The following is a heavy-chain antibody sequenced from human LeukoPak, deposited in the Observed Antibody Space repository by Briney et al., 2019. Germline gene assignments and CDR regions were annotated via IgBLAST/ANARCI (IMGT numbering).Heavy chain of an antibody. V-gene: IGHV4-34*01. Sequence: SETLSLTCAVSGGPFSGYFWSWIRQSSGKGLEWIGEIHNSGTTNYNPSLNSRVTISEDTSKNQFYLNLSSVTAADTAVYYCARRYYYNLGSFPFDYWGQGTLVTVSS. D-gene: IGHD3-10*01. CDR2: IHNSGTT. J-gene: IGHJ4*02. CDR3: ARRYYYNLGSFPFDY. CDR1: GGPFSGYF.